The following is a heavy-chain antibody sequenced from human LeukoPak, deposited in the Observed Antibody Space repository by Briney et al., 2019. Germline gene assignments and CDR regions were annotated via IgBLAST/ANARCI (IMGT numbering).Heavy chain of an antibody. Sequence: ASVKVSCKASGGTFSSYAISWARQAPGQGLEWMGGIIPIFGTANYAQKFQGRVTITADESTSTAYMELSSLRSEDTAVYYCARVSGGLYYYFDYWGQGTLVTVSS. J-gene: IGHJ4*02. D-gene: IGHD3-16*02. V-gene: IGHV1-69*13. CDR1: GGTFSSYA. CDR3: ARVSGGLYYYFDY. CDR2: IIPIFGTA.